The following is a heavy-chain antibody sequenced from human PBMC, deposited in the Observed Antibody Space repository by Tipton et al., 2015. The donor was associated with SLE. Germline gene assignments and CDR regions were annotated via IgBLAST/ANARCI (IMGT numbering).Heavy chain of an antibody. V-gene: IGHV5-51*01. CDR1: GYSFTGYW. D-gene: IGHD3/OR15-3a*01. CDR2: IYPGDSDS. Sequence: QLVQSGAEVKKPGESLKISCKGSGYSFTGYWIGWVRQMPGKGLEWMGIIYPGDSDSRYSPSFQGQVTFSADKSISTAYLQWSSRQAADAAIYYGARQGGWTGARGHFDYWGQGTLVTISS. J-gene: IGHJ4*02. CDR3: ARQGGWTGARGHFDY.